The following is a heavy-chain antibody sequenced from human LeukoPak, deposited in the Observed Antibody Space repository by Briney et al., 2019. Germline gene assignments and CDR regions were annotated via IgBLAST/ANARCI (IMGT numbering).Heavy chain of an antibody. CDR3: ASDNPQRAVAVPGDAFDI. D-gene: IGHD6-19*01. J-gene: IGHJ3*02. CDR1: GCTVDDDG. CDR2: IKWNGGST. V-gene: IGHV3-20*04. Sequence: GRSLRLSCAAPGCTVDDDGMNWVRQAPGKGLQSVSGIKWNGGSTGYADSVKGRFSSSRDSAKHSLYLQIKSLRAEDTALYYCASDNPQRAVAVPGDAFDIWGQGTMVTVSS.